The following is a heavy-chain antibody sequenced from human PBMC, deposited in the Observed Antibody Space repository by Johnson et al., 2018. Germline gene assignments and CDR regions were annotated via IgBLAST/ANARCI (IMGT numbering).Heavy chain of an antibody. Sequence: VQLVESGGGLVQPGGSLRLSCAASGFTFSSYAMSWVRQAPGKGLVWVSSISSSSRYIYYADSVKGRFTISRDNAKNSLYLQMNSLIAEDTALYYCAKGGWELLKTYFQHWGQGTLVTVSS. CDR3: AKGGWELLKTYFQH. CDR2: ISSSSRYI. J-gene: IGHJ1*01. D-gene: IGHD1-26*01. V-gene: IGHV3-21*04. CDR1: GFTFSSYA.